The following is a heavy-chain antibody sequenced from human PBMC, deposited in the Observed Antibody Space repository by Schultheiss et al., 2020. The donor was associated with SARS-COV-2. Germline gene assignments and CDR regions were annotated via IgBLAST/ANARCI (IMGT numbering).Heavy chain of an antibody. CDR1: GFTVSSNY. V-gene: IGHV3-11*06. J-gene: IGHJ4*02. D-gene: IGHD3-3*02. CDR3: ARGLSRHLPGLVDY. CDR2: ISSSRSYT. Sequence: GGSLRLSCAASGFTVSSNYMSWIRQAPGKGLEWISYISSSRSYTNHADSVKGRFTISRDNAKNSLYLQMNSLRAEDTAVYYCARGLSRHLPGLVDYWGQGTLVTVSS.